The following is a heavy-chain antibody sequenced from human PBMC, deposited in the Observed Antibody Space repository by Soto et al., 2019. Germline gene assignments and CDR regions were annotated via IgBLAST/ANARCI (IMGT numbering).Heavy chain of an antibody. Sequence: GGSLRLSCAASGFTFSDLYMSWIRQAPGKGLEWVSYISSSGSTIYYADSVKGRFTISRDNAKNSLYLQMNSLRAEDTAVYYCAREPAPPAIVGATSEGHGMDVWGQGTTVTVSS. CDR1: GFTFSDLY. D-gene: IGHD1-26*01. CDR2: ISSSGSTI. J-gene: IGHJ6*02. CDR3: AREPAPPAIVGATSEGHGMDV. V-gene: IGHV3-11*04.